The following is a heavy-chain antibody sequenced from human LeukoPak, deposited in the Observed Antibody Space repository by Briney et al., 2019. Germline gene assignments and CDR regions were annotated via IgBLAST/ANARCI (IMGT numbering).Heavy chain of an antibody. CDR1: GGTFSSYA. CDR3: ARDLKSGGDDYYYGMDV. Sequence: SVKVSCKASGGTFSSYAISWVRQAPGQGLEWMGGIIPIFGTANYAQKFQGRVTITADKSTSTAYMELSSLRSEDTAVYYCARDLKSGGDDYYYGMDVWGKGTTVTVSS. V-gene: IGHV1-69*06. J-gene: IGHJ6*04. CDR2: IIPIFGTA. D-gene: IGHD2-21*02.